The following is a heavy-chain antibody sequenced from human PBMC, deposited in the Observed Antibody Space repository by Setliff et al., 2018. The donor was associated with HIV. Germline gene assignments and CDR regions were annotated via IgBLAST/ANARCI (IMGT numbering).Heavy chain of an antibody. CDR1: GGSISSHY. J-gene: IGHJ6*04. D-gene: IGHD3-3*01. CDR3: ARDSSPHDFWSGYLDV. Sequence: SETLSLTCTVSGGSISSHYWSWIRQPPGKGLEWIGYIYYSGSTNYNPSLKSRVTISVDTSKNQFSLKLSSVTAADTAVYYCARDSSPHDFWSGYLDVWGKGTTVSVSS. V-gene: IGHV4-59*11. CDR2: IYYSGST.